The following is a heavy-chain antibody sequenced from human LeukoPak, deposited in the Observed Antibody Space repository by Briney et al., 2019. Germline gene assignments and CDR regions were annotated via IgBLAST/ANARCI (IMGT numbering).Heavy chain of an antibody. D-gene: IGHD6-19*01. CDR3: ARGSGSSGWYNWFDP. CDR2: INPSGGST. V-gene: IGHV1-46*01. Sequence: ASVKVSCKTSGYTFTSYYIHWVRQAPGQGLEWMGIINPSGGSTSYAQKFQGRVTMTRDTSTSTVYMELSSLRSEDTAVYYCARGSGSSGWYNWFDPWGQGTLVTVSS. J-gene: IGHJ5*02. CDR1: GYTFTSYY.